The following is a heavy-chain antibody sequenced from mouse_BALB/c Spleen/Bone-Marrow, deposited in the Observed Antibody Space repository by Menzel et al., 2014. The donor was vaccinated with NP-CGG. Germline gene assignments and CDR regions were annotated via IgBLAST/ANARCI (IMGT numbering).Heavy chain of an antibody. J-gene: IGHJ2*01. D-gene: IGHD2-10*02. CDR1: GYPFSSYW. V-gene: IGHV1-80*01. Sequence: QVQLQQSGAELVRPGSSVKISCKASGYPFSSYWMSWVKQRPGQGLEWIGQIYPGDGETNYNGKFKGNATLTADKSSSTAYMQLISLTSETSAVYFCARKYGDYWGQGTTLTVSS. CDR3: ARKYGDY. CDR2: IYPGDGET.